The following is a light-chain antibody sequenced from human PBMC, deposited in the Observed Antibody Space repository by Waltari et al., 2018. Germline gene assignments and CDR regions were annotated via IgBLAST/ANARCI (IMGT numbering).Light chain of an antibody. CDR1: QSVSSSS. Sequence: ESVLTQSPGTLSLSPGERATLSCRASQSVSSSSLAWYQQKPGQAPRLLIYGASSRATGIPDRFSGSGSGTDFTLTISRLEPEDFAVYYCQQHGSSPSPTFGGGTKVEIK. CDR2: GAS. J-gene: IGKJ4*01. V-gene: IGKV3-20*01. CDR3: QQHGSSPSPT.